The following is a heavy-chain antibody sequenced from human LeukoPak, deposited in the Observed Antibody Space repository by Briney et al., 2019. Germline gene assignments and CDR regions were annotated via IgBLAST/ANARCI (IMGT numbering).Heavy chain of an antibody. Sequence: PGGSLRLSCAVSGSTFSAYTMAWVRQAPGKGLEWVSITGRTILYADSVRGRFIISRDNSKNTLCLQLNSLRVDDTAVYYCAKWALIDASAFDIWGQGTMVTVSS. D-gene: IGHD2-15*01. CDR3: AKWALIDASAFDI. CDR2: TGRTI. J-gene: IGHJ3*02. CDR1: GSTFSAYT. V-gene: IGHV3-23*01.